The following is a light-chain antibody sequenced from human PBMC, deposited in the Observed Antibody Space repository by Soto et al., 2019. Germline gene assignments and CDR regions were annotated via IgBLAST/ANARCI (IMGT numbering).Light chain of an antibody. Sequence: QYALTQPASVSGSPGQSITISCTGTRSDVGSYNLVSWYQQPPGKAPKLMIYEGSKRPSGISNRFSGSKSGNTASLTISGLQAEDEADYYCCSYAGSSTSLYVFGTGTKLTVL. CDR1: RSDVGSYNL. CDR2: EGS. V-gene: IGLV2-23*01. CDR3: CSYAGSSTSLYV. J-gene: IGLJ1*01.